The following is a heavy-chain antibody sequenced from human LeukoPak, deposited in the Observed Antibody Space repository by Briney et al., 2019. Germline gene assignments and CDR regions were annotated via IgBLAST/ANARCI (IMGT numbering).Heavy chain of an antibody. CDR1: GGSISSYY. Sequence: SETLSLTCTVSGGSISSYYWSWIRQPAGKGLEWIGRIYTSGSTNYNPSLKSRATISVDKSKNQFSLKLSSVTAADTAVYYCARTSAWNGAPSVWGQGTLVTVSS. D-gene: IGHD1-1*01. J-gene: IGHJ4*02. CDR3: ARTSAWNGAPSV. V-gene: IGHV4-4*07. CDR2: IYTSGST.